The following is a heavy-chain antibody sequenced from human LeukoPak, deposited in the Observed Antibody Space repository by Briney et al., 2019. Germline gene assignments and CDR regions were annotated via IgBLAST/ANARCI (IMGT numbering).Heavy chain of an antibody. V-gene: IGHV3-33*06. CDR3: AKDRVPGGYYDFWSGYYSDFDY. Sequence: QPGRSLRLSCAASGFTFSSYGMNWVRQAPGKGLEWVAVIWYDGSNKYYADSVKGRFTISRDNSKNTLYLQMNSLRAEDTAVYYCAKDRVPGGYYDFWSGYYSDFDYWGQGTLVTVSS. CDR2: IWYDGSNK. CDR1: GFTFSSYG. D-gene: IGHD3-3*01. J-gene: IGHJ4*02.